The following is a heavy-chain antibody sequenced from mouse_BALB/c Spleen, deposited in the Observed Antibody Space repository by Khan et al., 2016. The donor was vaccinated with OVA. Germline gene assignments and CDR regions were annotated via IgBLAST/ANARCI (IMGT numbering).Heavy chain of an antibody. D-gene: IGHD1-1*01. V-gene: IGHV1S41*01. CDR2: IGPGSSNA. Sequence: DLVKPGASVKLSCKASGYTFTSYWINWIKQRPGQGLEWIGRIGPGSSNAYYNDMFKDKATLTVDNSSNTAYIQLSSLSSEDSAVYFCASDNYYGRSCDAWDYGGQGTSVTVSA. J-gene: IGHJ4*01. CDR3: ASDNYYGRSCDAWDY. CDR1: GYTFTSYW.